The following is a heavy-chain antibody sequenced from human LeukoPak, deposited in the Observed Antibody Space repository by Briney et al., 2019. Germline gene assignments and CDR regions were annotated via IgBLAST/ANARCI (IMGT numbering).Heavy chain of an antibody. V-gene: IGHV4-59*01. CDR3: AREAVIDAFDI. CDR1: GGSISRYY. D-gene: IGHD2-21*01. J-gene: IGHJ3*02. CDR2: IYYSGST. Sequence: SETLSLTCTVSGGSISRYYWSWIRQPPGKGLEWIGYIYYSGSTNYNPSLKSRVTISVDTSKDQFSLKLSSVTAADTAVYYCAREAVIDAFDIWGQGTMVTVSS.